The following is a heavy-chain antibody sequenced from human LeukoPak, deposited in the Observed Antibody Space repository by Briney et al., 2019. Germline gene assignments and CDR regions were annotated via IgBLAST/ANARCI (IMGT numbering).Heavy chain of an antibody. D-gene: IGHD6-13*01. Sequence: GGSLRLSCAASGFTFSSYSMNWVRQAPGKGLEWVSSISSSSSYIYYADSVKGRFTISRDNAKNSLYLQMNSLRAEDTAVYYCARDSPLYSSSWYDYYYGMDVWGQGTTVTVSS. CDR1: GFTFSSYS. V-gene: IGHV3-21*01. J-gene: IGHJ6*02. CDR3: ARDSPLYSSSWYDYYYGMDV. CDR2: ISSSSSYI.